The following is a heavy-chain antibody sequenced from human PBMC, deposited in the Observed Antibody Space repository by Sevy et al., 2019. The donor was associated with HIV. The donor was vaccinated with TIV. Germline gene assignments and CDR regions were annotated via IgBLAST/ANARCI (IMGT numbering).Heavy chain of an antibody. V-gene: IGHV3-30*04. Sequence: GGSLRLSCTASGFVFSSYAMHWVRQAPGKGLEWVAFIAYDGSNKNYADSVKGRFTLSRDNSKNTLYLEMNSLGAEDTAVYYCARPRFLEWLSSAAFDIWGQGTMVTVSS. J-gene: IGHJ3*02. CDR1: GFVFSSYA. CDR3: ARPRFLEWLSSAAFDI. D-gene: IGHD3-3*01. CDR2: IAYDGSNK.